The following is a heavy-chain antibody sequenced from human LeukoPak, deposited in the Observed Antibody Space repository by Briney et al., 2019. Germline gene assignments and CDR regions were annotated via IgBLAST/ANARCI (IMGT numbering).Heavy chain of an antibody. CDR1: GFTFSTYA. V-gene: IGHV3-30*04. CDR3: AKGRYHLATVTLLDY. D-gene: IGHD4-17*01. J-gene: IGHJ4*02. Sequence: GGSLRLSCVASGFTFSTYAMHWVRQAPGKGLEWVAVISYDGPNKYYADSVKGRFTISRDNSKNTLYLQMNSVRAEDTAIYYCAKGRYHLATVTLLDYWGQGTLVTVSS. CDR2: ISYDGPNK.